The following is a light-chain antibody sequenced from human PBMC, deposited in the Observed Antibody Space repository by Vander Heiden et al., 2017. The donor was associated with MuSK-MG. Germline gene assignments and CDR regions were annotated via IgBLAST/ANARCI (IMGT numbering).Light chain of an antibody. J-gene: IGLJ2*01. V-gene: IGLV2-8*01. CDR3: TSYAANKFMV. CDR1: SSDVGSYDY. CDR2: DVT. Sequence: QSALTQPPSASGSPGQSVTISCTGTSSDVGSYDYVAWYQQHPGKAPNLIIYDVTKRPSGVPDRFSGSKSGNTASLTVSGLQSEDEADYYCTSYAANKFMVSGGGTKLTVL.